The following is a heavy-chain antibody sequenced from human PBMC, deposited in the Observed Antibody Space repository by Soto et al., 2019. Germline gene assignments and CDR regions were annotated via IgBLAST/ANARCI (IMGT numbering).Heavy chain of an antibody. CDR1: GFTFSNSA. J-gene: IGHJ4*02. V-gene: IGHV3-23*01. Sequence: SCAASGFTFSNSAMSWVRQAPGKGLEWVSLVSATAGTTYYTDSVKGRFTISRDNSRNTVYLQMNSLRADDTAVYYCAKDRLAGGFDYWGQGTLVTVSS. CDR3: AKDRLAGGFDY. CDR2: VSATAGTT. D-gene: IGHD3-16*01.